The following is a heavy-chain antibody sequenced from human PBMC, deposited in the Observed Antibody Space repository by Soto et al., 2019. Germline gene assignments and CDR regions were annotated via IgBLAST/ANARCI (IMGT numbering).Heavy chain of an antibody. Sequence: PGESLKISCQGSAYRFTSYWIGWVRQLPGKGLEWMGIIYPDDSDTRYSPSFQGQVTISADKSINTAYLQWSSLKDSDTAMYYCARGGVTTRTFDYWGQGTMVTVSS. CDR3: ARGGVTTRTFDY. CDR2: IYPDDSDT. J-gene: IGHJ4*02. D-gene: IGHD1-1*01. V-gene: IGHV5-51*01. CDR1: AYRFTSYW.